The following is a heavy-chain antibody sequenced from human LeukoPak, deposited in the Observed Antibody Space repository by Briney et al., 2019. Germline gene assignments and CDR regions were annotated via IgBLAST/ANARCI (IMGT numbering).Heavy chain of an antibody. D-gene: IGHD2-2*01. Sequence: GGSLRLSCAASGSTFSSYAMSWVRQAPGKGLERVSAISGSGGSTYYADSVKGRFTISRDNSKNTLYLQMNSLRAEDTAVYYCAKPTGYVVPAAPRHWGQGTLVTVSS. CDR1: GSTFSSYA. J-gene: IGHJ4*02. CDR2: ISGSGGST. V-gene: IGHV3-23*01. CDR3: AKPTGYVVPAAPRH.